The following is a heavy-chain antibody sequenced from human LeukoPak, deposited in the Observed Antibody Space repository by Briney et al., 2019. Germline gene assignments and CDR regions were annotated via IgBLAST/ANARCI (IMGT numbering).Heavy chain of an antibody. D-gene: IGHD3-22*01. CDR1: GGSISSGSYY. J-gene: IGHJ4*02. CDR3: ARDYYDSSVYQYYFDY. Sequence: SETLSLTCTVSGGSISSGSYYWSWIRQPAGKGLEWIGRIYTSGSTNYNPSLKSRVTILVDTSKNQFSLKLSSVTAADTAVYYCARDYYDSSVYQYYFDYWGQGTLVTVSS. CDR2: IYTSGST. V-gene: IGHV4-61*02.